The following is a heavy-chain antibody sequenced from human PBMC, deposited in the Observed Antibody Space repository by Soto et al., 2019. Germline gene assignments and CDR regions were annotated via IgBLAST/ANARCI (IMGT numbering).Heavy chain of an antibody. D-gene: IGHD3-3*01. CDR2: ISAYNGNT. V-gene: IGHV1-18*01. J-gene: IGHJ4*02. CDR3: ARGRFLEWLLLPLYYFDY. CDR1: GYTFTSYG. Sequence: ASLKVSCKASGYTFTSYGISWVRQAPGQGLEWMGWISAYNGNTNYAQKLQGRVTMTTDTSTSTVYMELRSLRSDDTAVYYCARGRFLEWLLLPLYYFDYWGQGTLVTVSS.